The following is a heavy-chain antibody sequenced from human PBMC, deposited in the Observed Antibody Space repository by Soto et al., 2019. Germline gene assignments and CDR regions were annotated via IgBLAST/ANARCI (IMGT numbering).Heavy chain of an antibody. Sequence: QVQLVQSGAEVKKPGASVKVSCKASGYTFTSYGISWVRQAPGQGLEWMGWISAYNGNTNYAQKLQGRVTMTTDTATRTAYMGLRSLRSDDTAVYSCPRAPRSSWYAPWGQGTLVTVSS. D-gene: IGHD6-13*01. CDR1: GYTFTSYG. V-gene: IGHV1-18*01. CDR2: ISAYNGNT. J-gene: IGHJ5*02. CDR3: PRAPRSSWYAP.